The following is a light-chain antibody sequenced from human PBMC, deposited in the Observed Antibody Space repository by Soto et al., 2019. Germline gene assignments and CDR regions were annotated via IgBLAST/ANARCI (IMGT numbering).Light chain of an antibody. CDR2: EVS. V-gene: IGLV2-14*01. J-gene: IGLJ1*01. CDR1: SSDIGAYIY. Sequence: QSALTQPASVSGSPGQSITISCTGTSSDIGAYIYVCWYQQQSGKAPKLIIYEVSYRPSGVSNRFSGSKSGNTASLTISGLQAEDEADYYCSSFTASRDYVFGVGTKLTVL. CDR3: SSFTASRDYV.